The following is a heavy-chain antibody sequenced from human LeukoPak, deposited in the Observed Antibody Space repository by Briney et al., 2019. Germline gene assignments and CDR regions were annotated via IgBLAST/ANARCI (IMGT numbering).Heavy chain of an antibody. D-gene: IGHD3-10*01. CDR1: GGTFSSYA. Sequence: SVKVSCKASGGTFSSYAISWVRQAPGQGLEWMGRIIPIFGTANYAQKFQGRVTITADESTSTAYMELSSLRSEDTAVYYCARGRMVRGVVHYYYYMDVWGKGTTVTVSS. CDR3: ARGRMVRGVVHYYYYMDV. V-gene: IGHV1-69*13. CDR2: IIPIFGTA. J-gene: IGHJ6*03.